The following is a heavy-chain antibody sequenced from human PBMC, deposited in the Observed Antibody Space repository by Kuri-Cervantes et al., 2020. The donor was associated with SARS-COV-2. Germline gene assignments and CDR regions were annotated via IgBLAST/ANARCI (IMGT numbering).Heavy chain of an antibody. CDR1: GFTFDDYA. J-gene: IGHJ4*02. CDR3: ARVEFWNGYFDY. Sequence: GWSLRLSCAASGFTFDDYAMHWVRQPPRKGLEWVSLISWDGGSTYYADSVKGRFTISRDDSKNTLYLQMNSLRAEDTAVYYCARVEFWNGYFDYWGQGTLVTVSS. CDR2: ISWDGGST. D-gene: IGHD3-3*01. V-gene: IGHV3-43D*04.